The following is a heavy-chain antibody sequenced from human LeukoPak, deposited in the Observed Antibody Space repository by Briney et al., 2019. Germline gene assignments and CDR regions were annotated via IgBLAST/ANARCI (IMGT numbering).Heavy chain of an antibody. Sequence: GASVKVSCKASGYTFTGYYMHWVRQAPGQGLEWMGIINPSGGSTSYAQKFQGRVTMTRDMSTSTVYMELSSLRSEDTAVYYCATPLGYGGYDYWGQGTLVTVSS. V-gene: IGHV1-46*01. CDR3: ATPLGYGGYDY. CDR1: GYTFTGYY. J-gene: IGHJ4*02. CDR2: INPSGGST. D-gene: IGHD5-12*01.